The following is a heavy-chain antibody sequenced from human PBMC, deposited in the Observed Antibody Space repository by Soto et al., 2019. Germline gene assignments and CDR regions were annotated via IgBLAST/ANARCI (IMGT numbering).Heavy chain of an antibody. V-gene: IGHV4-39*01. D-gene: IGHD3-9*01. CDR2: IYYRGNA. Sequence: SETLSLTCSFADDSLNSDKYYWGWIREPPGKGLEWIGSIYYRGNAYYNPSLQTRVTISLDKSKSQFSLKLNSVTAADSAVYFCARLEGLATISYYFDFWGPGALVTVSS. CDR1: DDSLNSDKYY. J-gene: IGHJ4*02. CDR3: ARLEGLATISYYFDF.